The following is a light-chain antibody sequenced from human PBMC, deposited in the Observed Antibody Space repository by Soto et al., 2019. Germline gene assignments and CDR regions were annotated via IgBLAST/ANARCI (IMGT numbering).Light chain of an antibody. CDR3: QVYGTSSKT. J-gene: IGKJ1*01. V-gene: IGKV3-20*01. CDR2: GVS. CDR1: QTVTSGY. Sequence: GESAALSGRASQTVTSGYLAWYQQKPGQAPRLLIYGVSTGATGIPDRFSGSGSGTDFTLTISRLEPEDFAVYFCQVYGTSSKTFCQGTKVDIK.